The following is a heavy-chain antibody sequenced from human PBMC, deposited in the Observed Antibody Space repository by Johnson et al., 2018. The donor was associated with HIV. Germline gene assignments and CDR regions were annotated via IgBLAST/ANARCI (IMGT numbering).Heavy chain of an antibody. Sequence: QLVESGGGLVQPGRSLRLSCAPSGFTFDDYAMHWVRQAPGKGLEWVSGISWNSGSIGYADSVKGRFTISRDNAKNSLYLQMNSLRAEDTALYYCAKVHSSSSLNGAFDIWGQGTMVTVSS. CDR1: GFTFDDYA. J-gene: IGHJ3*02. CDR3: AKVHSSSSLNGAFDI. D-gene: IGHD6-6*01. CDR2: ISWNSGSI. V-gene: IGHV3-9*01.